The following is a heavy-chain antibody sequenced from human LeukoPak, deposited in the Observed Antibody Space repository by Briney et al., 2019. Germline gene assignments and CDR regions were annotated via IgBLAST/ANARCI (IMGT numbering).Heavy chain of an antibody. CDR3: ARVLASYIAVAGY. J-gene: IGHJ4*02. CDR2: MNPNSGNT. D-gene: IGHD6-19*01. Sequence: GASVKVSCKASGYTFTSYDINWVRQATGQGLEWMGWMNPNSGNTGYAQKFQGRVTITRNTSISTAYMELSSLRSEDTAVYYCARVLASYIAVAGYWGQGTLVTASS. CDR1: GYTFTSYD. V-gene: IGHV1-8*03.